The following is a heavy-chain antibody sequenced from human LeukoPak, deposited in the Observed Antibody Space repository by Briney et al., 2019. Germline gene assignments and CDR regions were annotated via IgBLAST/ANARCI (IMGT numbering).Heavy chain of an antibody. CDR2: IKTGTDGGTT. V-gene: IGHV3-15*01. J-gene: IGHJ4*02. CDR1: GFIFSNAW. Sequence: MAGGSLRLSCVGSGFIFSNAWMSWVRQAPGKGLEWVGRIKTGTDGGTTDYAAPVKGRFTISRDDSKNTLYLQMDSLKTEDTAVYYCTTPQLWLRGALGYWGQGTLVTVTS. D-gene: IGHD5-18*01. CDR3: TTPQLWLRGALGY.